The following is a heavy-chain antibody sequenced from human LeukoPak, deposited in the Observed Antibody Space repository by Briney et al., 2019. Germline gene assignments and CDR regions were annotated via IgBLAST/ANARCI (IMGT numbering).Heavy chain of an antibody. J-gene: IGHJ2*01. CDR1: GGTFSSYA. CDR3: ARVKPASGYHWYFDL. CDR2: IIPIFGTA. V-gene: IGHV1-69*05. D-gene: IGHD3-22*01. Sequence: SVKVSCKASGGTFSSYAISWVRQAPGQGLEWMGGIIPIFGTANYAQKFQGRVTITTDESTSTAYMEPSSLRSEDTAVYYCARVKPASGYHWYFDLWGRGTLVTVSS.